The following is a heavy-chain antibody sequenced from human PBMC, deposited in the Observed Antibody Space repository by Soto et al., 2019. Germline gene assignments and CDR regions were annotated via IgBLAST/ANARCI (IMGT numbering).Heavy chain of an antibody. V-gene: IGHV3-23*01. D-gene: IGHD3-10*01. CDR3: AKDQTMVRAYDAFDI. CDR1: GFTFSSYA. Sequence: GGSLRLSCAASGFTFSSYAMSWVRQAPGKGLEWVSAISGSGGSTYYADSVKGRFTISRDNSKNTLYLQMNSLRTEDTAVYYCAKDQTMVRAYDAFDIWGQGTMVTVSS. CDR2: ISGSGGST. J-gene: IGHJ3*02.